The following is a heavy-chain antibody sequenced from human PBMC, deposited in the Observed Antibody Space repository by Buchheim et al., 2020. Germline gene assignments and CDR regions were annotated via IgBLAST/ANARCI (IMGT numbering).Heavy chain of an antibody. CDR1: GDSISNNDYY. CDR2: IDSSGGT. V-gene: IGHV4-30-4*01. J-gene: IGHJ6*03. D-gene: IGHD1-26*01. CDR3: ARGVGRVDYYNYYMDV. Sequence: QVQLQESGPGLVKPSQTLSLTCTVSGDSISNNDYYWTWIRQPPGKGLEWVGYIDSSGGTNYNPSLKSRVTISVDTSKHQFSLKLSSVTAADTAVYYCARGVGRVDYYNYYMDVWGRGTT.